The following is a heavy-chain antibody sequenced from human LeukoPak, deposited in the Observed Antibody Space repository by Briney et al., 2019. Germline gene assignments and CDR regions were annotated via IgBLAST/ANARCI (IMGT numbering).Heavy chain of an antibody. CDR1: GFTFSSYS. D-gene: IGHD5-12*01. Sequence: GGSLRLSCAASGFTFSSYSMNWVRQAPGKGLEWVSSISSSSSYIYYVDSVKGRFTISRDNAKNSLYLQMNSLRAEDTAVYYCARDSGYDPPPWGQGTLVTVSS. J-gene: IGHJ5*02. V-gene: IGHV3-21*01. CDR2: ISSSSSYI. CDR3: ARDSGYDPPP.